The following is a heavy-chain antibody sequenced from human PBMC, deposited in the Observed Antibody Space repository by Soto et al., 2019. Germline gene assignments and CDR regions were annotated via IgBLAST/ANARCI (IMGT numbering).Heavy chain of an antibody. CDR1: GGSISSSSYY. J-gene: IGHJ6*03. V-gene: IGHV4-39*01. D-gene: IGHD4-17*01. Sequence: SETLSLTCTVSGGSISSSSYYWGWIRQPPGKGLEWIGSIYYSGSTYYNPSLKSRVTISVDTSKNQFSLKLSSVTAADTAVYYCARLSGGTTALYYYYYMDVWGKGTTVTVSS. CDR3: ARLSGGTTALYYYYYMDV. CDR2: IYYSGST.